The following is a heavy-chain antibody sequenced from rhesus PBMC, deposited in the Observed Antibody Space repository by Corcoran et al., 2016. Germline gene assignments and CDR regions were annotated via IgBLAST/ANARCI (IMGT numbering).Heavy chain of an antibody. CDR3: ARWYSNYADFDY. V-gene: IGHV4S7*01. CDR1: GGSISGGSG. D-gene: IGHD4-23*01. CDR2: IYSSIGIT. Sequence: QVQLQESGPGLLKPSETLSLTCAVSGGSISGGSGWGWIRRPPGQGLEWMGSIYSSIGITYDNPTLKSLVTISTDTSKNQFSLQPSSVTVAYTAVYSCARWYSNYADFDYWGQGVLATVSS. J-gene: IGHJ4*01.